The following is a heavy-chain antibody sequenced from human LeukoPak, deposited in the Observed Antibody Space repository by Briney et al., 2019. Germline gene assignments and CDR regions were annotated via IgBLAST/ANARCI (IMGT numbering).Heavy chain of an antibody. D-gene: IGHD5-18*01. CDR2: ISYDGSNK. J-gene: IGHJ4*02. CDR3: ARDPDTALDY. CDR1: GFTCSSYA. V-gene: IGHV3-30*04. Sequence: SLXXSCAASGFTCSSYAMQWVGQAPGKGLEWVAVISYDGSNKYYADSVKGRFTISRDNSKNTLYLQMNSLRAEDTAVYYCARDPDTALDYWGQGTLVTVSS.